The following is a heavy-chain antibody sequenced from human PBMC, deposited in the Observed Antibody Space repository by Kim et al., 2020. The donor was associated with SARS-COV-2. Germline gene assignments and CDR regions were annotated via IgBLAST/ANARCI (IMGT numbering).Heavy chain of an antibody. J-gene: IGHJ3*02. CDR3: ARAASYYEVDAFDI. CDR2: IYYSGST. Sequence: SETLSLTCTVSGGSISSSSYYWGWIRQPPGKGLEWIGSIYYSGSTYYNPSLKSRVTISVDTSKNQFSLKLSSVTAADTAVYYCARAASYYEVDAFDIWGQGTMVTVSS. V-gene: IGHV4-39*07. CDR1: GGSISSSSYY. D-gene: IGHD3-22*01.